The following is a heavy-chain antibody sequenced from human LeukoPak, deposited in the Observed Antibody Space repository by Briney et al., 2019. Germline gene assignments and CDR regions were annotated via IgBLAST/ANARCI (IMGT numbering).Heavy chain of an antibody. CDR3: ARAQAAGDGHYFDF. J-gene: IGHJ4*02. D-gene: IGHD7-27*01. V-gene: IGHV4-34*01. CDR2: INHSGST. Sequence: SETLSLTCAVYGGSFSSYYWSWIRQTPGKGLEWIGEINHSGSTNYNLSLKSRVTISVDTSKNQFSLKLSAVTAAETAVYYCARAQAAGDGHYFDFWSQGTLVTVSS. CDR1: GGSFSSYY.